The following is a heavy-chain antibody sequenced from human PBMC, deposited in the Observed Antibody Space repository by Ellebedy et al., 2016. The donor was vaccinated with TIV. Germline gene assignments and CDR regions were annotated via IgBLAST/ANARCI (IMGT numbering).Heavy chain of an antibody. CDR2: VHSSGST. J-gene: IGHJ5*02. Sequence: SETLSLXXSLSGGSISNYYWSWIRQPAGKGLEWIGRVHSSGSTKYNPSLESRVTMSLDTSKNQFSLKLSSVTAADTAVYYCARDPRYCSGGTCSFDPWGPGILVTVSS. D-gene: IGHD2-15*01. CDR1: GGSISNYY. CDR3: ARDPRYCSGGTCSFDP. V-gene: IGHV4-4*07.